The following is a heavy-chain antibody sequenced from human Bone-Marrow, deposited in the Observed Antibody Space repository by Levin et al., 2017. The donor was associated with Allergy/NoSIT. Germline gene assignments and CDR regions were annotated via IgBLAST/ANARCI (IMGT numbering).Heavy chain of an antibody. V-gene: IGHV4-34*01. CDR1: GGSFSNYY. D-gene: IGHD4-17*01. Sequence: SQTLSLTCAVYGGSFSNYYWSWIRQPPGKGLEWIGEINHTGSTNYNPSLKSRVTISLDTSKNQFSLKVNSVTAADTAVYYCARADGDYGLASYYYYYMDVWGKGTTVTVSS. CDR3: ARADGDYGLASYYYYYMDV. CDR2: INHTGST. J-gene: IGHJ6*03.